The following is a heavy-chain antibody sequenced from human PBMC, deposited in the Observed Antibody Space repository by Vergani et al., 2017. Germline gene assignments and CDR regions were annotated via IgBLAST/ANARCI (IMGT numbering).Heavy chain of an antibody. Sequence: EVQLVESGGGLVQPGGSLRLSCAASGFIVSSNYMSWVRQAPGKGLEWVSLIDSDGSTYYADSVKGRFTISRDISKNTLYLQMNSLRAEDTAVYYCASAPSSGWFYYFDYWGQGTLVTVSS. CDR2: IDSDGST. V-gene: IGHV3-66*02. J-gene: IGHJ4*02. CDR1: GFIVSSNY. CDR3: ASAPSSGWFYYFDY. D-gene: IGHD6-19*01.